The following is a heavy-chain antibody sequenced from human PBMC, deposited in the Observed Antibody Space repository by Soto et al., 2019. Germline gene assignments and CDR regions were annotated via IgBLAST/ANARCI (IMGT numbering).Heavy chain of an antibody. Sequence: EVQLVESGGGLVKPGGSVRLSCVASGLRYSSYSMSWVRQAPGKGLEWVAFISLSGSQINYAASVEGRFTISRDNAKNALYVQMNTGGVEDTAISYCARVISCGGGTCSSVHQYYGMDVWGPGTTVTVSS. V-gene: IGHV3-21*01. CDR2: ISLSGSQI. CDR3: ARVISCGGGTCSSVHQYYGMDV. J-gene: IGHJ6*02. CDR1: GLRYSSYS. D-gene: IGHD2-21*01.